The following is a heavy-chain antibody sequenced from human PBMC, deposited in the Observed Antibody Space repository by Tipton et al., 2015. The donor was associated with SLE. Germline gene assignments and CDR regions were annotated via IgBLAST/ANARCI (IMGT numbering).Heavy chain of an antibody. CDR1: GGSISSSSYY. D-gene: IGHD6-19*01. CDR3: ARHSSGWLY. CDR2: IYYSGST. V-gene: IGHV4-39*01. J-gene: IGHJ4*02. Sequence: TLSLTCTVSGGSISSSSYYWGWIRQPPGKGLEWIGNIYYSGSTYYNPSLKSRVTISVDTSKNQFSLKLRSVTAADTAVYYCARHSSGWLYWGQGILVTVSS.